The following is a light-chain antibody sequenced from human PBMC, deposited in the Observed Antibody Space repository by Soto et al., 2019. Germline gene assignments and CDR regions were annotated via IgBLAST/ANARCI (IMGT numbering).Light chain of an antibody. V-gene: IGLV1-44*01. CDR2: SSD. CDR1: SSNIGTNS. J-gene: IGLJ3*02. CDR3: AAWDDSLNGPV. Sequence: QSVLTQPPSASGTPGQRVTISCSGSSSNIGTNSVNWYQQLPGTAPKLLIYSSDQRPSGVPDRFSGSKSGTSASLAINGLQSEDEADYYCAAWDDSLNGPVFGGGTKVTVL.